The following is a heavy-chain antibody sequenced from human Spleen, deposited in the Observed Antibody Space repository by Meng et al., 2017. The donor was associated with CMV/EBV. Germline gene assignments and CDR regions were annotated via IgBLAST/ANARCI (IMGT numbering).Heavy chain of an antibody. Sequence: ASVKVSCKASGYTFTGYYMHWVRQAPGQGLEWMGWINPNSGGTNYAQKFQGRVTMTRDTSISTAYMELSRLRSDDTAVYYCAKDLQTKWYCSTNRCPTDAFGLWGQGTKVTVSS. CDR3: AKDLQTKWYCSTNRCPTDAFGL. D-gene: IGHD2-2*01. J-gene: IGHJ3*01. V-gene: IGHV1-2*02. CDR1: GYTFTGYY. CDR2: INPNSGGT.